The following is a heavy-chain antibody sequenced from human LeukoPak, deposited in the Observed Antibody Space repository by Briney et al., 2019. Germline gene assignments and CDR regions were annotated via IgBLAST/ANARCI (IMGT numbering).Heavy chain of an antibody. CDR2: INSGSNYA. CDR1: GSTFSSYS. J-gene: IGHJ4*02. CDR3: ARSLPDYFDY. Sequence: GGSLRLSCAASGSTFSSYSMNWVRQAPGPGLEWVSSINSGSNYAFYADSVKGRFTISRDNAKNSLYLQMNSLRTEDTALYYCARSLPDYFDYWGQGTLVSVSS. V-gene: IGHV3-21*04.